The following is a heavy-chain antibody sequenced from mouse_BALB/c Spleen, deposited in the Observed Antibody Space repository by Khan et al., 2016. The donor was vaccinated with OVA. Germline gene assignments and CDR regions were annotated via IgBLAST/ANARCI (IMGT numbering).Heavy chain of an antibody. Sequence: VQLKESGGDLVKPGGSLRLSCAASGFTFSSYGMSWVRQFPDKRLEWVATINSDGYYTYYPDTVTGRFTISRNNAENTLYLQMSSLKSEDTAIDDWESHLTGSFAYWGQGTLVTVSA. V-gene: IGHV5-6*01. CDR3: ESHLTGSFAY. J-gene: IGHJ3*01. CDR2: INSDGYYT. D-gene: IGHD4-1*01. CDR1: GFTFSSYG.